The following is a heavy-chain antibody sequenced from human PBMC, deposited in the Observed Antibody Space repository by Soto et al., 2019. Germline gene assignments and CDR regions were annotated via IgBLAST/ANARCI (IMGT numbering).Heavy chain of an antibody. CDR1: GGSISSGGYS. J-gene: IGHJ3*02. V-gene: IGHV4-30-2*01. Sequence: QLQLQESGSGLVKPSQTLSLTCAVSGGSISSGGYSWSWIRQPPGKGLEWIGYIYHSGSTNYNPSLKSRVTISVDRSKNQFSLKLSSVTAADTAVYYCARSGSYPYDAFDIWGQGTMVTVSS. D-gene: IGHD1-26*01. CDR3: ARSGSYPYDAFDI. CDR2: IYHSGST.